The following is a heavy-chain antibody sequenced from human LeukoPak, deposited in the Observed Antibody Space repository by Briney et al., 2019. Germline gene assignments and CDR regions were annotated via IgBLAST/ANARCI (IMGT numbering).Heavy chain of an antibody. D-gene: IGHD6-19*01. CDR3: AKIAVAGRGPFDY. Sequence: GGSLRLSCAASGFTFSSYWMSWVRQAPGKGLEWVANIKQDGSEKYYVDSVKGRFTISRDNAKNSLYLQMNSLRAEDTAVYYCAKIAVAGRGPFDYWGQGTLVTVSS. J-gene: IGHJ4*02. V-gene: IGHV3-7*01. CDR1: GFTFSSYW. CDR2: IKQDGSEK.